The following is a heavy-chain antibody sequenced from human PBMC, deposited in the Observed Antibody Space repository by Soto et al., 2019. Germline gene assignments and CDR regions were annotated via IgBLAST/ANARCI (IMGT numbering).Heavy chain of an antibody. CDR2: TIPVFNTA. CDR1: GGTLSDHG. V-gene: IGHV1-69*06. Sequence: QVQLEQSGAEVKKPGSSVKISCKASGGTLSDHGVSWLRQAPGQGLEWVGGTIPVFNTAKYAPKFQGRVTIAADKSTNIAYIEVGSLRSDDTAFYYCARGVYGSGNYYTGPSAFDIWGQGTLVIVSS. D-gene: IGHD3-10*01. J-gene: IGHJ3*02. CDR3: ARGVYGSGNYYTGPSAFDI.